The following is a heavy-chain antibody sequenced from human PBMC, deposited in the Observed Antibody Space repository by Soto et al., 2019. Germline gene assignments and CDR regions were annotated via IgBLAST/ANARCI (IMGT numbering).Heavy chain of an antibody. J-gene: IGHJ4*02. CDR1: GGSINSGGYC. Sequence: QVQLQESGPGLVKPSQTLSLTCTVSGGSINSGGYCWSWIRQHPGKGLDWIGCISYGGSTSYNPSLKIRVTISVDTSKNQFSLKLTSVPAAHTAVYYCSRGILVWGQGALSTVSS. V-gene: IGHV4-31*03. CDR2: ISYGGST. D-gene: IGHD5-18*01. CDR3: SRGILV.